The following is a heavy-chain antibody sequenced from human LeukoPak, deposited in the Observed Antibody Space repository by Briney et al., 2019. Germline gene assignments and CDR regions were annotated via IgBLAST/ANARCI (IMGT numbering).Heavy chain of an antibody. CDR2: IRYDGNNK. D-gene: IGHD6-13*01. CDR1: GFTFSSYG. V-gene: IGHV3-30*02. CDR3: AKASFPYSSSGY. Sequence: GGSLRLSCAVSGFTFSSYGMYWVRQARGKGLEWVAFIRYDGNNKYYADSVKSRFTISRDNSKNTLYLQMNSLRAEDTAVYYCAKASFPYSSSGYWGQGTLVTVSS. J-gene: IGHJ4*02.